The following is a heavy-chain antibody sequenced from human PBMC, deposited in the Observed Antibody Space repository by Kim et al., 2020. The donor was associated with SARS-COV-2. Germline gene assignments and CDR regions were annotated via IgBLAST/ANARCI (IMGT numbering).Heavy chain of an antibody. D-gene: IGHD2-15*01. CDR3: VRGYCSGGICPNWFDP. Sequence: PSLKGRPNISMDTSKNQFSLKLSSMTAADTAVYYCVRGYCSGGICPNWFDPWGQGTLVTVSS. V-gene: IGHV4-31*02. J-gene: IGHJ5*02.